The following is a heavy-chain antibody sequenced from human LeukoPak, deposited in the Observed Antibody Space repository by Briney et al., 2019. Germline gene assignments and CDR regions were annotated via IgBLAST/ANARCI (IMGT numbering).Heavy chain of an antibody. Sequence: GGSLRLSCAASGFTFSTYSMNWVRQAPVKGLEWVSSISSTGSYMYYADSVKGRFTISRDNAKSSLYLQMNSLRAEDTGVYYCTRREGDGMDVWGQGTTVTVSS. D-gene: IGHD3-16*01. CDR3: TRREGDGMDV. CDR2: ISSTGSYM. CDR1: GFTFSTYS. J-gene: IGHJ6*02. V-gene: IGHV3-21*01.